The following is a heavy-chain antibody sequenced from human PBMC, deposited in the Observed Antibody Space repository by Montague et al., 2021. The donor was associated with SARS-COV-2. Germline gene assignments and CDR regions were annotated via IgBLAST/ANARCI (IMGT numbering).Heavy chain of an antibody. V-gene: IGHV2-70*11. CDR2: IDWDDDK. CDR1: GFSLSTSRMC. D-gene: IGHD3-9*01. Sequence: PALVKPTQTLTLTCTFSGFSLSTSRMCVSWIRQPPGKALEWLARIDWDDDKYYSTSLKTRLTISKDTSKNQVVLTMTNMDPADTATYYCARRTYDILTGYDYGMDVWGQGTTVTVSS. J-gene: IGHJ6*02. CDR3: ARRTYDILTGYDYGMDV.